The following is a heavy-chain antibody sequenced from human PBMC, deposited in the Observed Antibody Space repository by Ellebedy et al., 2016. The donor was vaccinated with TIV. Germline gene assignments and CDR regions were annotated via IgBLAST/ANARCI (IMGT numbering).Heavy chain of an antibody. D-gene: IGHD4-17*01. CDR2: ISSTT. J-gene: IGHJ6*02. CDR1: GISFSSYS. Sequence: GGSLRLXXVASGISFSSYSMNWVRQAPGKGLEWVSYISSTTYYTDSVKGRFTISRDNAKNSLYLQMNSLRDEDTAVYYCAREADYAGYYGMDVWGQGTTVTVSS. V-gene: IGHV3-48*02. CDR3: AREADYAGYYGMDV.